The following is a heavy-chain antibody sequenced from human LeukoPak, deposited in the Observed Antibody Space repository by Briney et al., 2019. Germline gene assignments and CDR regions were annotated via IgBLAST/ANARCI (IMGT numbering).Heavy chain of an antibody. V-gene: IGHV3-66*04. CDR1: GLTVSSNH. D-gene: IGHD4-23*01. Sequence: PGGSLRLSCAASGLTVSSNHMNWVRQAPGKGLEWVPVIYSGGGTHYADSVKGRFTISRDNSKNTLFLQMNSLTAEDTAVYFCARPPYGGVDYWGQGTLVTVSS. CDR2: IYSGGGT. CDR3: ARPPYGGVDY. J-gene: IGHJ4*02.